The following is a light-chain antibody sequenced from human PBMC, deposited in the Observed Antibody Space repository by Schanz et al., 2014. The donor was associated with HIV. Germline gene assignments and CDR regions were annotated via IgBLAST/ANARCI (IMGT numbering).Light chain of an antibody. CDR2: GAS. J-gene: IGKJ2*02. V-gene: IGKV1-39*01. Sequence: DIQLTQSPSPLSASIGDTITLTCRASQAIRADLGWYQQKPGRAPKRLIYGASSLQSGVPSRFSGSGSGTDFTLTISSLQPEDFATYYCQQSYSTPGTFGQGTKLEIK. CDR3: QQSYSTPGT. CDR1: QAIRAD.